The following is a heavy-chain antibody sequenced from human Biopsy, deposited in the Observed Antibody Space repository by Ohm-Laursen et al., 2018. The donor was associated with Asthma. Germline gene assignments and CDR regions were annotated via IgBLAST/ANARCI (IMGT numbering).Heavy chain of an antibody. J-gene: IGHJ4*02. D-gene: IGHD5-18*01. CDR2: IYYSGST. CDR3: ARERVTAMVTYSDY. Sequence: SETLSLTWTVSGGSISSGGYYWSWIRQHPGKGLEWIGYIYYSGSTYYNPSLKSRVTISVDTSKNQFSLKLSSVTAADTAVYYCARERVTAMVTYSDYWGQGTLVTVSS. V-gene: IGHV4-31*02. CDR1: GGSISSGGYY.